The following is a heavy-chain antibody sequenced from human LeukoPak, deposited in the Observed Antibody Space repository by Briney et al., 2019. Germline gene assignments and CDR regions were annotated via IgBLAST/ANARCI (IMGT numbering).Heavy chain of an antibody. CDR1: GFILSDHY. V-gene: IGHV3-72*01. CDR2: TRNKANSYTT. Sequence: GGSLRLSCAASGFILSDHYIGWVRQAPGKGLEWVGRTRNKANSYTTEYAASAKGRFTISRDDPKNLLYPQMNSLKSEDTAVYYCGRSGRYRPSDLWGQGTLVTVSS. D-gene: IGHD1-26*01. J-gene: IGHJ5*02. CDR3: GRSGRYRPSDL.